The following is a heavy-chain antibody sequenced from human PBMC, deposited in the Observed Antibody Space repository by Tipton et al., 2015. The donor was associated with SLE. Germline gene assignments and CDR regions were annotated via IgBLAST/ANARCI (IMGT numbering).Heavy chain of an antibody. CDR1: GFTFSSYS. D-gene: IGHD5-12*01. Sequence: SLRLSCAASGFTFSSYSMNWVRQAPGKGLEWVSSISSSSSYIYYADSVKGRFTISRDNAKNSLYLQMNSLRAEDTAVYYCARDPEGVATSVFDYWGQGTLVTVSS. J-gene: IGHJ4*02. V-gene: IGHV3-21*01. CDR3: ARDPEGVATSVFDY. CDR2: ISSSSSYI.